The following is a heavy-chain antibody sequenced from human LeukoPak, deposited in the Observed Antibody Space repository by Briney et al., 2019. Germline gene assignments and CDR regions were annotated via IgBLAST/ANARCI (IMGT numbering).Heavy chain of an antibody. CDR3: AKDRYSSSSDFDY. Sequence: PGGSLRLSCTASGFTFSSYAMSWVRQAPGKGLEWVSAISGSGGSTYYADSVKGRFTISRDNSKNTLYLQMNSLRAEDTSVYYCAKDRYSSSSDFDYWGQGTLVTVSS. V-gene: IGHV3-23*01. J-gene: IGHJ4*02. CDR2: ISGSGGST. D-gene: IGHD6-6*01. CDR1: GFTFSSYA.